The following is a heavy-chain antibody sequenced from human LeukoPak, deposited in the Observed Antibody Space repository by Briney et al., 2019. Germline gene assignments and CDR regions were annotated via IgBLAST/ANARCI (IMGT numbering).Heavy chain of an antibody. J-gene: IGHJ6*02. CDR2: ISYDGSNK. Sequence: PGGSLRLSCAASGFTFSSYGMHWVRQAPGKGLEWVAVISYDGSNKDYADSVKGRFTISRDNSKNTLYLQMNSLRAEDTAVYYCAKDLITMVRGVIITTVYYYYYGMDVWGQGTTVTVSS. CDR1: GFTFSSYG. CDR3: AKDLITMVRGVIITTVYYYYYGMDV. D-gene: IGHD3-10*01. V-gene: IGHV3-30*18.